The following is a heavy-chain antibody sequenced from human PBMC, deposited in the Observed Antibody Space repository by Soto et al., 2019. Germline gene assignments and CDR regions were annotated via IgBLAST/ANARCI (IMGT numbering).Heavy chain of an antibody. V-gene: IGHV5-10-1*01. Sequence: PGESLKISCKGSGYIFTSYWISWVLQMPGKVLEWMGRIDPSDSYTNYSPSFQGHVTISADKSISTAYLQWSSLKASDTAMYYCARLGPPSGYYSVGANWFDPWGQGTLVTVSS. CDR1: GYIFTSYW. D-gene: IGHD3-22*01. CDR2: IDPSDSYT. CDR3: ARLGPPSGYYSVGANWFDP. J-gene: IGHJ5*02.